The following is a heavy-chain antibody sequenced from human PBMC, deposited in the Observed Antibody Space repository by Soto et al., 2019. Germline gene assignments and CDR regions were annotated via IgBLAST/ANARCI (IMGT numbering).Heavy chain of an antibody. CDR2: INAGNGNT. Sequence: ASVKVSCKASGYTFTSYAMHWVRQAPGQRLEWMGWINAGNGNTKYAQKFQGRVTITRDTSASTAYMELSSLRSEDTAVYYCARATYYDFWSGYPSPHDYWGQGTLATVSS. CDR3: ARATYYDFWSGYPSPHDY. CDR1: GYTFTSYA. V-gene: IGHV1-3*01. D-gene: IGHD3-3*01. J-gene: IGHJ4*02.